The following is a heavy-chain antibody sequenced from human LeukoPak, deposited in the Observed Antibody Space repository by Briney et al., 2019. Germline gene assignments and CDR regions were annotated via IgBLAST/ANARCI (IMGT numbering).Heavy chain of an antibody. CDR1: GFTFSSYA. D-gene: IGHD6-19*01. J-gene: IGHJ4*02. CDR3: AVGWYLDY. Sequence: GGSLRLSCAASGFTFSSYAMSWVRQAPGKGLEWVSVTSGSGGTTYYADSVKGRFTISRDNSKNTLYLQMNSLRAEDTAVYYCAVGWYLDYWGQGTLVTVSS. V-gene: IGHV3-23*01. CDR2: TSGSGGTT.